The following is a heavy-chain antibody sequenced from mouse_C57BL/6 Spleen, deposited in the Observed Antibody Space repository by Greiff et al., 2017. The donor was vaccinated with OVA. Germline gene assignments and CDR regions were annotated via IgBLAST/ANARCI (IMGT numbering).Heavy chain of an antibody. D-gene: IGHD2-3*01. Sequence: VQLQQSVAELVRPGASVKLSCTASGFNIKNTYMHWVKQRPEQGLEWIGRIDPEDGDTEYAPKFQGKATMTADTSSNTAYLQLSSLTSEDTAVYYCTLYDGSSYWGQGTLVTVSA. J-gene: IGHJ3*01. CDR3: TLYDGSSY. CDR2: IDPEDGDT. V-gene: IGHV14-1*01. CDR1: GFNIKNTY.